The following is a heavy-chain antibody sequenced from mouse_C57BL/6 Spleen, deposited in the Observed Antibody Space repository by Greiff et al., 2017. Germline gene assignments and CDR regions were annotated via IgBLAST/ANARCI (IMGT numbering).Heavy chain of an antibody. Sequence: EVKVVESGGGLVKPGGSLKLSCAASGFTFSSYAMSWVRQTPEKRLEWVATISDGGSYTYYPDNVKGRFTISRDNAKNNLYLQMSHLKSEDTAMYYCAREEGNYAMDYWGQGTSVTVSS. V-gene: IGHV5-4*01. J-gene: IGHJ4*01. CDR3: AREEGNYAMDY. CDR2: ISDGGSYT. CDR1: GFTFSSYA.